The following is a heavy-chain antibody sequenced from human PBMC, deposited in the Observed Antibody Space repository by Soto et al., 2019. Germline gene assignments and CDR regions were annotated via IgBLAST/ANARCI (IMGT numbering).Heavy chain of an antibody. D-gene: IGHD6-19*01. CDR3: ARVSGTAVAGTYSRIFDY. CDR2: INPNSGGT. V-gene: IGHV1-2*02. J-gene: IGHJ4*02. CDR1: GYTFTGYY. Sequence: GASVKVSCKASGYTFTGYYMHWVRQAPGQGLEWMGWINPNSGGTNYAQKFQGRVTMTRDTSISTAYMELSRLRSDDTAVYYCARVSGTAVAGTYSRIFDYWGQGTLVTVSS.